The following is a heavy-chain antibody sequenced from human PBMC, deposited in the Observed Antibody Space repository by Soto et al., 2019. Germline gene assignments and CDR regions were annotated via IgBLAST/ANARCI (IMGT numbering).Heavy chain of an antibody. CDR3: AKEVYDCRGGSCWRSVDY. J-gene: IGHJ4*02. CDR1: GFTISDSA. V-gene: IGHV3-23*01. D-gene: IGHD2-15*01. CDR2: IRGSGTTT. Sequence: EVQLLESGGGLVQPGGSLRLSCAASGFTISDSAMNWVRQAPGKGLEWVSGIRGSGTTTDYADSMKGRFTISRDNSKSTLYLQMNSVTVEDTAVYYCAKEVYDCRGGSCWRSVDYWGQGTLVTVSS.